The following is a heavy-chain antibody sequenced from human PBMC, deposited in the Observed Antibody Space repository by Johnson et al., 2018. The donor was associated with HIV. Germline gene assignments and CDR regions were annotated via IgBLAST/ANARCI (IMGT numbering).Heavy chain of an antibody. J-gene: IGHJ3*02. D-gene: IGHD3-22*01. V-gene: IGHV3-30*18. Sequence: VQLVESGGGVVQPGGSLRLSCAASGFTFSSYGMHWVRQAPGKGLEWVAVISYDGSNKYYADSVKGRFTIYRDNSKNTLYLQMNSLRAEDTAVYYCAKDFGIVVVKSAFDIWGQGTMVTVSS. CDR3: AKDFGIVVVKSAFDI. CDR1: GFTFSSYG. CDR2: ISYDGSNK.